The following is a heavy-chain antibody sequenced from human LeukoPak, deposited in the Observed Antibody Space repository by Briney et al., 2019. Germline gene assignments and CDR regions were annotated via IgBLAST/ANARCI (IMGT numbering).Heavy chain of an antibody. Sequence: PSETLSLTCTVSGDSISSYYWSWVRQPPGKGLEWIGYIYYSGTTNYNPSLKSRVTISVDTSKNQFFLNLSSVTAADTAVYYCVRVGFWSGYYHFDNWGQGTLVTVSS. CDR3: VRVGFWSGYYHFDN. J-gene: IGHJ4*02. D-gene: IGHD3-3*01. CDR2: IYYSGTT. V-gene: IGHV4-59*01. CDR1: GDSISSYY.